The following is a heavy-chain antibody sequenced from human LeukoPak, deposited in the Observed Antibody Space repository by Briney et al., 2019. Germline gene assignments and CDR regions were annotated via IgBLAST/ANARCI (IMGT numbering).Heavy chain of an antibody. CDR2: IIPILGIA. J-gene: IGHJ5*02. CDR1: GGTFSSYA. Sequence: SVKVSCKASGGTFSSYAISWVRQAPGQGLEWMGRIIPILGIANYAQKFQGRVTITADKSTSTAYMELRSLRSDDTAVYYCARDASGLTISFPWGQGTLVTVSS. V-gene: IGHV1-69*04. D-gene: IGHD3-9*01. CDR3: ARDASGLTISFP.